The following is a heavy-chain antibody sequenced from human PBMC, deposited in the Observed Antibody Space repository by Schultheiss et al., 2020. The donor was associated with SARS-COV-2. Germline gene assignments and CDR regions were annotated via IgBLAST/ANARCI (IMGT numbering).Heavy chain of an antibody. J-gene: IGHJ4*02. V-gene: IGHV3-33*01. D-gene: IGHD2-15*01. CDR3: VRSSDIVVVVALGDY. CDR1: GFLFSTYS. CDR2: IWYNGRSK. Sequence: GGSLRLSCAASGFLFSTYSMHWVRQAPGKGLEWVSVIWYNGRSKYYADSVKGRFTASRDNSKNTLYLQMNSLVPEDMSVYFCVRSSDIVVVVALGDYWGQGTLVTVSS.